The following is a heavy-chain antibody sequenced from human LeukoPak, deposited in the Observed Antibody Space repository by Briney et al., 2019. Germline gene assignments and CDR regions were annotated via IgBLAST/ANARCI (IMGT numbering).Heavy chain of an antibody. J-gene: IGHJ4*02. V-gene: IGHV3-7*01. CDR1: GFTFSSYW. Sequence: PGGSLRLSCAASGFTFSSYWMSWVRQAPGKGLEWVANIKQDGSEKYYVDSVKGRFTISRDNAKNSLYLQMNSLRVDDTAVYYCARVRGSYCSDYWGQGTLVTVSS. CDR3: ARVRGSYCSDY. CDR2: IKQDGSEK. D-gene: IGHD1-26*01.